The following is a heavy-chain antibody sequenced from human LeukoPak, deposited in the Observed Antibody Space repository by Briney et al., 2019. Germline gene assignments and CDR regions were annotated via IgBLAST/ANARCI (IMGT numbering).Heavy chain of an antibody. V-gene: IGHV4-31*11. Sequence: SQTLSLTCAVSGGSISSGGYYWSWIRQHPGKGLEGVGCIYCSGSTYYNPSLKSRVTISVDTSKNQFSLKLSSVTAADTAVYYCARALYYYGSGSSYYFDYWGQGTLVTVSS. CDR2: IYCSGST. J-gene: IGHJ4*02. D-gene: IGHD3-10*01. CDR3: ARALYYYGSGSSYYFDY. CDR1: GGSISSGGYY.